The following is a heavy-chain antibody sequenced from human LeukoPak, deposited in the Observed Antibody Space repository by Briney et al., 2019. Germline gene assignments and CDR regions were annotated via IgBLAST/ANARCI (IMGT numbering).Heavy chain of an antibody. V-gene: IGHV3-30*02. CDR1: GFTFSSYG. D-gene: IGHD3-22*01. CDR3: AKFYDSSGYYVAFDI. J-gene: IGHJ3*02. Sequence: GGSLRLSCAASGFTFSSYGMHWVRQAPGKGLEWVAFIRYDGSNKYYADSVKGRFPISRDNSKNTLYLQMNSLRAEDTAVYYCAKFYDSSGYYVAFDIWGQGTMVTVSS. CDR2: IRYDGSNK.